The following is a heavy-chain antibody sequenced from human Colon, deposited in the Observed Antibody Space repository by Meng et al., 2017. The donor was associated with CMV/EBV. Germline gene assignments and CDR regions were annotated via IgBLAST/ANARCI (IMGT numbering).Heavy chain of an antibody. CDR2: INHSGST. D-gene: IGHD2-15*01. CDR3: ARVELPGDAFDI. Sequence: GSLRLSCAVYGGSFSGYYRSWIRQPPGKGLEWIGEINHSGSTNYNPSLKSRVTISVDTSKNQFSLKLSSVTAADTAVYYCARVELPGDAFDIWGQGTMVTVSS. CDR1: GGSFSGYY. J-gene: IGHJ3*02. V-gene: IGHV4-34*01.